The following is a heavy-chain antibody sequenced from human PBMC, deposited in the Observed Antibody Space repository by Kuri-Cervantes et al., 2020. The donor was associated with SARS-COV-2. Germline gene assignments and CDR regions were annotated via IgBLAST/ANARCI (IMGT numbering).Heavy chain of an antibody. J-gene: IGHJ6*03. Sequence: SQTLSLTCSVSGGSFSGNYWSWTRQSPGKGLEWIGYIYYSGSTNYNPSLKSRVTITVDTSKNQFSLKLSSVTAADTAVYYCAKDGEVGGYYYYMDVWGKGTTVTVSS. V-gene: IGHV4-59*01. CDR1: GGSFSGNY. CDR3: AKDGEVGGYYYYMDV. CDR2: IYYSGST. D-gene: IGHD2-21*01.